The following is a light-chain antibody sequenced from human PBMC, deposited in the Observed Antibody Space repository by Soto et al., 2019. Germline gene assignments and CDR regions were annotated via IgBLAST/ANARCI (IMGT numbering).Light chain of an antibody. CDR3: QQYNNWLST. J-gene: IGKJ4*01. CDR2: GAS. V-gene: IGKV3-15*01. CDR1: QSVSSN. Sequence: EIVRTQSPATLSVSPGERAALSCKASQSVSSNLAWYQQKPGQAPRLLIYGASTRATGIPARFSGSGSGTEFTLTISSLQSEDFAVYYCQQYNNWLSTFGGGTKVEIK.